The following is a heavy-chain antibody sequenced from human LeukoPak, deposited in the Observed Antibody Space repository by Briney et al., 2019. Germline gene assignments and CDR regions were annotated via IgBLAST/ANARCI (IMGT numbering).Heavy chain of an antibody. CDR2: ISYDGKYK. D-gene: IGHD5-18*01. Sequence: PGGSLRLSCAGSGFTFREYALHWVRQAPGKGLEWVTVISYDGKYKYFADSVRGRFTISRDNAKNSVYLQMNSLRVEDTAVYYCARDNGGYSLDYWGQGTLVTVSS. J-gene: IGHJ4*02. CDR3: ARDNGGYSLDY. CDR1: GFTFREYA. V-gene: IGHV3-30*04.